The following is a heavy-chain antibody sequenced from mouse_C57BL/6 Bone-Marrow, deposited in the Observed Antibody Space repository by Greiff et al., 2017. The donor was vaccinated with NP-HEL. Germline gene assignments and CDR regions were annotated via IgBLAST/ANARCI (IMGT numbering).Heavy chain of an antibody. V-gene: IGHV5-4*01. CDR2: ISDGGSYT. D-gene: IGHD1-1*01. CDR3: ARNYYGSHMDY. CDR1: GFTFSSYA. Sequence: EVQGVESGGGLVKPGGSLKLSCAASGFTFSSYAMSWVRQTPEKRLEWVATISDGGSYTSYPDNVKGRFTISRDNAKNNLYLQRSHLKSEDTAMYYCARNYYGSHMDYWGQGTSVTVSS. J-gene: IGHJ4*01.